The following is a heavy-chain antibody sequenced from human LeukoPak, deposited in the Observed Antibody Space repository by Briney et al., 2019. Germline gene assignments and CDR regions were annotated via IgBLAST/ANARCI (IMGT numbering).Heavy chain of an antibody. Sequence: SETLSLTCAVFGGSSSGNYGSWIRHPPGKGLEWIGEINHSGSTNYNPSLKRRVTISVDTSKNQFSLKLTSVTAADTAVYYCARGVYYGSGKVYWGQGTLVTVSS. CDR3: ARGVYYGSGKVY. J-gene: IGHJ4*02. CDR2: INHSGST. D-gene: IGHD3-10*01. CDR1: GGSSSGNY. V-gene: IGHV4-34*01.